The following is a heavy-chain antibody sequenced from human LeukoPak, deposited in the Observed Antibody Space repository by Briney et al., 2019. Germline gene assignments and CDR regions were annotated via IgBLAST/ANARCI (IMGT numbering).Heavy chain of an antibody. Sequence: ASVKVSCKASGYTFTGYYMHWVRQAPGQGLEWMGWINPNSGGTNYPQKFQGRVTMTRDTSISTAYMELSRLRSDDTAVYYCARGNWNDDSFDYWGQGTLVTVSS. CDR3: ARGNWNDDSFDY. J-gene: IGHJ4*02. D-gene: IGHD1-1*01. CDR1: GYTFTGYY. CDR2: INPNSGGT. V-gene: IGHV1-2*02.